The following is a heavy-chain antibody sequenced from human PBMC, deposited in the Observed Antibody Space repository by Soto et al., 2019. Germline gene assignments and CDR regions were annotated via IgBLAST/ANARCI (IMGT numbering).Heavy chain of an antibody. J-gene: IGHJ6*03. CDR2: ISSNGGST. CDR3: ARDSGYGSGSYYDYYYYMDV. CDR1: GFTFSSYA. V-gene: IGHV3-64*01. D-gene: IGHD3-10*01. Sequence: PGGSLRLSCAASGFTFSSYAMHWVRQAPGKGLEYVSAISSNGGSTYYANSVKGRFTISRDNSKNTLYLQMGSLRAEDMAVYYCARDSGYGSGSYYDYYYYMDVWGKGTTVTVSS.